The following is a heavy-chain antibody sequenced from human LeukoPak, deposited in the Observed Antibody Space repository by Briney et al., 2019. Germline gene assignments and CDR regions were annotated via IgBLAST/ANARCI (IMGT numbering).Heavy chain of an antibody. CDR1: GESFSGFH. D-gene: IGHD6-13*01. CDR2: INHSGGA. J-gene: IGHJ4*02. CDR3: ARGSEIPAAGTGYYLDY. Sequence: SETLSLTCAVYGESFSGFHWSWIRQPPGKGLEWIGEINHSGGANHRPSLKSRVTISVDTSKNQFSLKLSSVAAADTAVYYCARGSEIPAAGTGYYLDYWGQGTLVTVSS. V-gene: IGHV4-34*01.